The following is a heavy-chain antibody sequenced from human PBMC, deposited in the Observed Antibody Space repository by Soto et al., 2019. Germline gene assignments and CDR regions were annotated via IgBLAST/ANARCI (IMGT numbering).Heavy chain of an antibody. Sequence: TSETLSLTCTVSGGSISNYYCSWIRQPPGKGLEWIGYIYSSGSTNYNPSLKSRVTISADTSKNQVSLKLTSVTAADTAVYYCARDHPHSYGIYYFDYWGQGTLVTVSS. CDR1: GGSISNYY. J-gene: IGHJ4*02. D-gene: IGHD5-18*01. CDR3: ARDHPHSYGIYYFDY. CDR2: IYSSGST. V-gene: IGHV4-59*01.